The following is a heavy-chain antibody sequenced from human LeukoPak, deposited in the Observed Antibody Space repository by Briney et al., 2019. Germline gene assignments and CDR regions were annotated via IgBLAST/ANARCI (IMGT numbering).Heavy chain of an antibody. D-gene: IGHD3-16*01. Sequence: PGGPLRLSCVAPGFTLSSSWMHWVRQAPGKGLLWVSRINEGGTDTTYADSVWGRFTVSRDSAQNTLYLQMNGLEVEDKAVYYCARGGWGSFDYWGQGILVTVSS. J-gene: IGHJ4*02. CDR2: INEGGTDT. CDR3: ARGGWGSFDY. V-gene: IGHV3-74*01. CDR1: GFTLSSSW.